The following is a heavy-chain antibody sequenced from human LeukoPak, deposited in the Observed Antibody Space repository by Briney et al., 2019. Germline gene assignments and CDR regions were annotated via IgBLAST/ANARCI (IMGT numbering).Heavy chain of an antibody. Sequence: PGRSLRLSCTASGFTFGDYAMSWVRQAPGKGLEWVSAISGSGGSTYYADSVKGRFTISRDNSKNTLYLQMNSLRAEDTAVYYCAKDSTYYDFWSGYLPTYFDYWGQGTLVTVSS. J-gene: IGHJ4*02. V-gene: IGHV3-23*01. D-gene: IGHD3-3*01. CDR3: AKDSTYYDFWSGYLPTYFDY. CDR2: ISGSGGST. CDR1: GFTFGDYA.